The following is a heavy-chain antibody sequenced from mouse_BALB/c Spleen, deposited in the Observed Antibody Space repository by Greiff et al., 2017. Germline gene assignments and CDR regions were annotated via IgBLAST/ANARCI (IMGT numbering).Heavy chain of an antibody. J-gene: IGHJ4*01. Sequence: EVQLVESGGGLVQPGGSLRLSCATSGFTFTDYYMSWVRQPPGKALEWLGFIRNKANGYTTEYSASVKGRFTISRDNSQSILYLQMNTLRAEDSATYYCARDIKAGTSAMDYWGQGTSVTVSS. CDR2: IRNKANGYTT. CDR3: ARDIKAGTSAMDY. CDR1: GFTFTDYY. V-gene: IGHV7-3*02. D-gene: IGHD4-1*01.